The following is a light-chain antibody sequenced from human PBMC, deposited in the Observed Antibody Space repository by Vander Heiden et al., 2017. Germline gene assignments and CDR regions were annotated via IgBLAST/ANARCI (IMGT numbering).Light chain of an antibody. J-gene: IGKJ2*01. V-gene: IGKV2-30*02. CDR1: QVLVHSDRTTY. CDR2: MVS. Sequence: VVTPPSPLPPPVTRGQPATNSCWCSQVLVHSDRTTYLTWFHQRPGQSPGRLIYMVSSRGSGVPDRLSGSGSDGDFTLKISRVEAKYAGFYYCMQGAHWPYTFGQGTKLEIK. CDR3: MQGAHWPYT.